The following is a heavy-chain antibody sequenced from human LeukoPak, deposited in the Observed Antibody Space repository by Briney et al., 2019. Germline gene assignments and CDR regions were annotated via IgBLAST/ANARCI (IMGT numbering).Heavy chain of an antibody. J-gene: IGHJ4*02. CDR1: GGSFTNYF. Sequence: SETLSLTCAVYGGSFTNYFGSWVRQSPGKGLEWIGEVADYGSVNYNPSLQSRVTISLDTSKNHFSLKVSSMTAADTAVYYCARRRVTVIVVSTFDSWGQGTLVTVSS. CDR3: ARRRVTVIVVSTFDS. CDR2: VADYGSV. V-gene: IGHV4-34*01. D-gene: IGHD3-22*01.